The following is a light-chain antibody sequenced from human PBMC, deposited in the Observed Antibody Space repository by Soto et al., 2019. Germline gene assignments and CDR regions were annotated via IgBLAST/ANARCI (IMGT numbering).Light chain of an antibody. V-gene: IGKV1-5*01. J-gene: IGKJ5*01. CDR3: QQWFWNWT. CDR2: XAS. Sequence: DIHMTQSPSTLSASLGARVTIPXRASQNIRESFAWYQQAPGKATKXXISXASTLESGVPSMFGGSGYGTEFTLSITRLQAYDVETYYCQQWFWNWTFGQGTRLEIK. CDR1: QNIRES.